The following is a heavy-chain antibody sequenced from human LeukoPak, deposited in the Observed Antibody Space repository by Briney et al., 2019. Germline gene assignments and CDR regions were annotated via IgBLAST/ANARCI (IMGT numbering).Heavy chain of an antibody. V-gene: IGHV4-61*02. D-gene: IGHD3-10*01. CDR1: GGSISSGSYY. Sequence: MSSETLSLTCTVSGGSISSGSYYWSWIRQPAGKGLEYIXXIYTSGSTNYNPSXKSRVTISVDTSKNHFSLKLSSVTAADTAVYXXXXDQTXSGSGIYTYFDYWGQGILVTVSS. J-gene: IGHJ4*02. CDR2: IYTSGST. CDR3: XXDQTXSGSGIYTYFDY.